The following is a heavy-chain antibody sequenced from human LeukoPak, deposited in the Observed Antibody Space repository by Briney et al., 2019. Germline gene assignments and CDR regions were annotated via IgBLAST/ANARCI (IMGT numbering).Heavy chain of an antibody. D-gene: IGHD4-17*01. CDR1: GFTFSSYG. J-gene: IGHJ3*02. V-gene: IGHV3-30*03. CDR2: ISYDGSNK. CDR3: AFSAGVGDYDLKGAFDI. Sequence: GGSLRLSCAASGFTFSSYGMHRVRQAPGKGLEWVAVISYDGSNKYYADSVKGRFTISRDNSKNTLYLQMNSLRAEDTAVYYCAFSAGVGDYDLKGAFDIWGQGTMVTVSS.